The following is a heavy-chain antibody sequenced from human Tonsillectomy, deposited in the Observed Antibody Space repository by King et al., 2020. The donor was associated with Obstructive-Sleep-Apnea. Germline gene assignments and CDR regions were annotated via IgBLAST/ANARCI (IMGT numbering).Heavy chain of an antibody. D-gene: IGHD2-15*01. Sequence: VQLVESGGGLVQPGGSLRLSCAASGFTFTNYWRFLVRQAPGKGLVWVSRIISYGSRTKYADSVRGRLTISSDNAKNTLYLQMKSLRAEETAVYYCARLYCSGGSCYEGDAFDIWGQGTMVTVSS. CDR3: ARLYCSGGSCYEGDAFDI. CDR2: IISYGSRT. CDR1: GFTFTNYW. J-gene: IGHJ3*02. V-gene: IGHV3-74*03.